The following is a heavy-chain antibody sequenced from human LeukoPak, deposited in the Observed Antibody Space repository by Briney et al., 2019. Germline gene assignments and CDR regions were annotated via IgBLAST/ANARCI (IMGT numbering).Heavy chain of an antibody. CDR3: VRDRPPRGLDS. CDR1: GFSLSTFW. Sequence: GGSLRLSCAASGFSLSTFWMHWVRQGPGTGLVWVARSHNDGSDTIYADSVKGRFTVSRDNAKNAMYLQMNSLRVEDTAVYYCVRDRPPRGLDSWGNGALVTVSS. CDR2: SHNDGSDT. V-gene: IGHV3-74*01. J-gene: IGHJ5*01.